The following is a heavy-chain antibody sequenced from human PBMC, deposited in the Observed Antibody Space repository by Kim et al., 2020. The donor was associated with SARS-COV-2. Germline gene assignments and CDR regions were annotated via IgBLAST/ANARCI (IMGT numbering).Heavy chain of an antibody. Sequence: GGSLRLSCAGSGFTFRTYWMHWVRQAPGKGLVWVSNINSDGSWTNYADSVKGRFTISRDNAKNTPYLQMNSLRGQDTAIYYCPRGCLTTSCPSDYGGQGTLVTVSS. V-gene: IGHV3-74*01. J-gene: IGHJ4*02. CDR1: GFTFRTYW. D-gene: IGHD2-2*01. CDR2: INSDGSWT. CDR3: PRGCLTTSCPSDY.